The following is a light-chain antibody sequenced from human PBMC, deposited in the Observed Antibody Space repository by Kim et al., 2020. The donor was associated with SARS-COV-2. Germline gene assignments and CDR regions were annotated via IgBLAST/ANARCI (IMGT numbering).Light chain of an antibody. CDR1: QRVSSSK. J-gene: IGKJ2*01. CDR3: QQYDSSPYT. V-gene: IGKV3-20*01. Sequence: LSPGDGATPSRKASQRVSSSKVAWYQHKPGQAPRPLIYAAASRATGIPDRFSGSGSGTDFTPTISRLDPEDFAIYYCQQYDSSPYTFGQGARLEI. CDR2: AAA.